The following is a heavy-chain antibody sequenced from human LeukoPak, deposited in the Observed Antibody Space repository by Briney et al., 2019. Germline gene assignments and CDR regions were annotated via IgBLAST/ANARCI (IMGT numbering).Heavy chain of an antibody. D-gene: IGHD5-24*01. CDR2: IYTSGST. CDR1: GGSISSYY. Sequence: KPSETLSLTCTVSGGSISSYYWSWIRQPAGKGLEWIGRIYTSGSTNYNPSLKSRVTISVDTSKNQFSLKVTSVTAADTAIYYCTRGRTPVSGDYQLQPPLWWGQGTLVTVSS. V-gene: IGHV4-4*07. CDR3: TRGRTPVSGDYQLQPPLW. J-gene: IGHJ4*02.